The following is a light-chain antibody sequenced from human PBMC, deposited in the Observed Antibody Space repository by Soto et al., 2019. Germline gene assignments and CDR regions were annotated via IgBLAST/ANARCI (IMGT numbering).Light chain of an antibody. J-gene: IGKJ3*01. CDR3: QHYGTSAL. CDR1: QSVSSSY. CDR2: DAS. V-gene: IGKV3-20*01. Sequence: EIVLTQSPGTLSLSPGERATLSCRASQSVSSSYLAWYQQKPGQAPRLLIYDASRATGIPDRFSGSGSGTDFTLTITRLEPEDLAVYYWQHYGTSALFGPGTKVDI.